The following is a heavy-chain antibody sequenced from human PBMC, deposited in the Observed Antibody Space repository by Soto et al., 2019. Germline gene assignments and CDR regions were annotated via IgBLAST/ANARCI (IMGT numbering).Heavy chain of an antibody. CDR2: INPSGGST. CDR3: ARAGSMVRGVIIFSFDY. J-gene: IGHJ4*02. V-gene: IGHV1-46*03. CDR1: GYTFTSYY. Sequence: GASVKVSCKASGYTFTSYYMHWVRQAPGQGLEWMGIINPSGGSTSYAQKFQGRVTMTRDTSTSTVYMELSSLRSEDTAVYYCARAGSMVRGVIIFSFDYWGQGTLVTVSS. D-gene: IGHD3-10*01.